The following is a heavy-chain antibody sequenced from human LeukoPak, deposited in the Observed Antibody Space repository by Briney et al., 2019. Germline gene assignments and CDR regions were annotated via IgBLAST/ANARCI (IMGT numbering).Heavy chain of an antibody. V-gene: IGHV4-4*07. CDR3: ARTRGGYGDYTFDS. CDR1: GGSISSYY. Sequence: SETLSLTCTVSGGSISSYYWSWIRQPAGKGLEWIGRIYTSGSTNYNPSLKSRVTMSVDTSKNQFSLKLKSVASADTAVYDCARTRGGYGDYTFDSWGQGTLVTVSS. CDR2: IYTSGST. J-gene: IGHJ4*02. D-gene: IGHD4-17*01.